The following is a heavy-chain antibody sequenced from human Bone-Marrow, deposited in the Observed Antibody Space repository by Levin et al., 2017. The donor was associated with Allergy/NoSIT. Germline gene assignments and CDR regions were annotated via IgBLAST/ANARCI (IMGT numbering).Heavy chain of an antibody. Sequence: SETLSLTCTVSGGSVSSGSYYWSWIRQPPGKGLEWIGYIYYSGSTNYNPSLKSRVTISVDTSKNQFSLKLSSVTAADTAVYYCARDRDSGYDFNYFDYWGQGTLVTVSS. J-gene: IGHJ4*02. CDR3: ARDRDSGYDFNYFDY. V-gene: IGHV4-61*01. D-gene: IGHD5-12*01. CDR1: GGSVSSGSYY. CDR2: IYYSGST.